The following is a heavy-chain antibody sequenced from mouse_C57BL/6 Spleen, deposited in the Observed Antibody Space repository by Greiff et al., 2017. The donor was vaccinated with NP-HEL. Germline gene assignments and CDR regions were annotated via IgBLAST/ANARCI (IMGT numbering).Heavy chain of an antibody. CDR1: GFNIKDDY. CDR2: IDPENGDT. V-gene: IGHV14-4*01. CDR3: TIVLYGNYANY. Sequence: EVQLVESGAELVRPGASVKLSCTASGFNIKDDYMHWVKQRPEQGLEWIGWIDPENGDTEYASKFQGKATITADTSSNTAYLQLSSLTSEDTAVYYCTIVLYGNYANYWGQGTTLTVSS. D-gene: IGHD2-1*01. J-gene: IGHJ2*01.